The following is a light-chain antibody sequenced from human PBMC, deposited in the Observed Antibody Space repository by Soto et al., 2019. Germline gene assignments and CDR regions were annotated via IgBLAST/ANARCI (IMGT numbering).Light chain of an antibody. V-gene: IGKV3-11*01. Sequence: EIVLTQSPATLSLSPGERATLSCRASQSVKTFLAWYQQRPGQAPRLLIHDASHRAAGIPARFSGSGFGTDFTLTISSLEPEDAAVYYCHQRSIWPPITFGQGTRLEIK. CDR3: HQRSIWPPIT. CDR1: QSVKTF. CDR2: DAS. J-gene: IGKJ5*01.